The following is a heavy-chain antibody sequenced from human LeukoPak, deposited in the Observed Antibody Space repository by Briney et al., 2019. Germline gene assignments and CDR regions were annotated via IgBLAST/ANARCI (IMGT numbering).Heavy chain of an antibody. D-gene: IGHD3-9*01. J-gene: IGHJ4*02. V-gene: IGHV3-7*01. CDR1: GCTFSSYW. CDR3: ATATGYHFPFDY. CDR2: IKQDGSEK. Sequence: GSLRLSCAASGCTFSSYWMSWVRQAPGKGLEWVANIKQDGSEKYYVDSVKGRFTISRDNAKNSLYLQMNSLRAEDTAVYYCATATGYHFPFDYWGQGTLVTVSS.